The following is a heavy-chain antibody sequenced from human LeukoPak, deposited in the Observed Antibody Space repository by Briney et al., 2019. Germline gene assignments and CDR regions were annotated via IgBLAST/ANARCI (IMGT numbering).Heavy chain of an antibody. J-gene: IGHJ4*02. CDR2: ISTTGST. D-gene: IGHD3-3*01. V-gene: IGHV4-4*07. CDR1: GASISDYY. CDR3: ARSPSTIGWNWGYYFDY. Sequence: SDTLSLTCTVSGASISDYYWSWIRQSAGKGLEWIGRISTTGSTYYNPSFQSRVTMSADPSKTLFFLRLRSVTAADTAVYYCARSPSTIGWNWGYYFDYWGQGSLVTVSS.